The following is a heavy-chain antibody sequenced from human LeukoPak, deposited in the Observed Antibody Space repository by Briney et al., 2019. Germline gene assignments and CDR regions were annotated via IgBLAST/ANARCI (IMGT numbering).Heavy chain of an antibody. CDR2: MKKDGSET. CDR3: GRHRSGSGTYFIDY. CDR1: GFTFSSYS. Sequence: TGGSLRLSCVVSGFTFSSYSMIWVRQAPGKGLQWVANMKKDGSETNYVDSVKGRFTISRDNAKNSLYLQTNSLRAEDTAVYYCGRHRSGSGTYFIDYWGQGTLVSVSS. J-gene: IGHJ4*02. D-gene: IGHD3-10*01. V-gene: IGHV3-7*01.